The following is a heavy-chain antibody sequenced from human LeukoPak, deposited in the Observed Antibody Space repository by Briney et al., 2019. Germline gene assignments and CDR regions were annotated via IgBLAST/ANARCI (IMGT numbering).Heavy chain of an antibody. V-gene: IGHV4-61*02. CDR3: AREHIVVVVAASNWFDP. J-gene: IGHJ5*02. CDR2: IYTSGST. CDR1: GGSISSGSYY. D-gene: IGHD2-15*01. Sequence: SETLSLTCTVSGGSISSGSYYWSWIRQPAGKGLEWIGRIYTSGSTNYNPSLKSRVTISVGTSKNQFSLKLSSVTAADTAVYYCAREHIVVVVAASNWFDPWGQGTLVTVSS.